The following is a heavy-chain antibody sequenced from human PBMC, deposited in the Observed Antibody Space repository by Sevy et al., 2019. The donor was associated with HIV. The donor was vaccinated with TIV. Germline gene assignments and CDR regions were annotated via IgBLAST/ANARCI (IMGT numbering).Heavy chain of an antibody. J-gene: IGHJ4*02. CDR1: GFTFSANW. CDR2: MKGDGSDK. V-gene: IGHV3-7*01. CDR3: AHETFGRFES. D-gene: IGHD3-16*01. Sequence: GGSLRLCCAASGFTFSANWMNWVRQAPGKGLAWVANMKGDGSDKHYVDSVEGRFTISRDNAKNLLYLQMNSLRVEDTAVYYCAHETFGRFESWGQGTLVTVSS.